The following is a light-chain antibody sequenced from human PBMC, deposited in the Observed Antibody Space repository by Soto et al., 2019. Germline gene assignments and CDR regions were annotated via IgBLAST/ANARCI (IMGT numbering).Light chain of an antibody. J-gene: IGKJ2*01. CDR1: QSVSSSY. CDR3: QQYGSSPNT. Sequence: ELVLTQSPGTLSLSLGERATLSCRASQSVSSSYLAWYQQKPGQAPRLLIYGASSRATGIPDRFSGSGSGTDFTLTISRLEPEDFAVYYCQQYGSSPNTFGQGTKLEIK. V-gene: IGKV3-20*01. CDR2: GAS.